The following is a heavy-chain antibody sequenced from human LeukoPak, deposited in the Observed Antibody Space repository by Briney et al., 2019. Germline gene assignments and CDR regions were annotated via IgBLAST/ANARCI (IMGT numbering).Heavy chain of an antibody. Sequence: GASVKVSCKASGGTFSSYAISWVRQAPGQGLEWMGGIIPIFGTANYAQKFQGRVTITADESTSTAYMELSSLRSEDTAVYYCARGTDTAMGLLDYWGQGTLVTVSS. D-gene: IGHD5-18*01. CDR2: IIPIFGTA. V-gene: IGHV1-69*13. J-gene: IGHJ4*02. CDR1: GGTFSSYA. CDR3: ARGTDTAMGLLDY.